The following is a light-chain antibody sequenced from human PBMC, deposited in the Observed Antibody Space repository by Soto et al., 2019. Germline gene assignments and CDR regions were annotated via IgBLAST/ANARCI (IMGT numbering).Light chain of an antibody. J-gene: IGKJ4*01. Sequence: TVLTQSPGTLSLFPWQRATLSCRAILSVRSSHLAWYQQKPGQAPRLLIYGTSSRTTGIPDRFSGSGSGTDFALTISRLVPEDFAVYYCQQYGNSPLSFGGGTKVDNK. CDR2: GTS. CDR3: QQYGNSPLS. V-gene: IGKV3-20*01. CDR1: LSVRSSH.